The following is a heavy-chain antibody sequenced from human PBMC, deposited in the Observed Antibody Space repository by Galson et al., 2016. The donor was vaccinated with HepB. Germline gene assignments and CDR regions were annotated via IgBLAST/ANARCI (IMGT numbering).Heavy chain of an antibody. Sequence: SLRLSCAASGFTFSSYGMHWVRQAPGKGLEWVAVISTDAINKYYADSVRGRFTISRDNSRKTLYLQMNSLRVEDTAVYYCARREPRVPADPAVTTPYYYFAMDVWGQGATVIVSS. CDR1: GFTFSSYG. V-gene: IGHV3-30*03. CDR3: ARREPRVPADPAVTTPYYYFAMDV. CDR2: ISTDAINK. J-gene: IGHJ6*02. D-gene: IGHD4-17*01.